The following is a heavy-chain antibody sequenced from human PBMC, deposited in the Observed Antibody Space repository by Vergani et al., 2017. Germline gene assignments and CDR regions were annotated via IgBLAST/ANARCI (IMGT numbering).Heavy chain of an antibody. CDR2: IYSGGST. J-gene: IGHJ4*02. CDR3: ARNKGYDRSLYYFDY. CDR1: GFTVSSNY. V-gene: IGHV3-66*01. D-gene: IGHD5-12*01. Sequence: EVQLVESGGGLVQPGGSLRLSCAASGFTVSSNYMSWVRQAPGKGLEWVSVIYSGGSTNYADSVKSRLTISKDTSKSQLVLTMTNMGPVDTATYYCARNKGYDRSLYYFDYWGQGTLVTVSS.